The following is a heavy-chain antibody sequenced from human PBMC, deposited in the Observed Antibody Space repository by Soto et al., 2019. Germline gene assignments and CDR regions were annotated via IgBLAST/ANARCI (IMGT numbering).Heavy chain of an antibody. J-gene: IGHJ5*02. Sequence: ASVKVSCKASGYTFTSYDINWVRQATGQGLEWMGWMNPNSGNTGYAQKFQGRVTMTRNTSISTAYMELSSLRSEDTAVYYCARGSYYYDSSGYYLFWFDPWGQGTLVTVSS. V-gene: IGHV1-8*01. CDR1: GYTFTSYD. CDR2: MNPNSGNT. CDR3: ARGSYYYDSSGYYLFWFDP. D-gene: IGHD3-22*01.